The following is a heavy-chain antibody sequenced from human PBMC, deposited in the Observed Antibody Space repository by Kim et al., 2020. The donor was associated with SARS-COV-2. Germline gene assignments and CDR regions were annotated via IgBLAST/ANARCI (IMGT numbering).Heavy chain of an antibody. CDR3: ARDQRRYFGTGHGMDL. J-gene: IGHJ6*02. CDR2: IYYSGTT. Sequence: SETLSLNCTVSGGSMILYYWTWIRQPPGKGLEWLGSIYYSGTTTYNPSLTSRVTMSVDTSKNQFSLMLTSATAADTAVYYCARDQRRYFGTGHGMDLWGQGTTVIVSS. CDR1: GGSMILYY. D-gene: IGHD3-10*01. V-gene: IGHV4-59*01.